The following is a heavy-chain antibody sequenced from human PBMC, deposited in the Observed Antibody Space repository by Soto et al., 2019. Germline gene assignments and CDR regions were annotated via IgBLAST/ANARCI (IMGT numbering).Heavy chain of an antibody. CDR2: IIPIFGTA. V-gene: IGHV1-69*01. CDR3: ARGSSGYYYEEGYYYGMDV. D-gene: IGHD3-22*01. J-gene: IGHJ6*02. Sequence: VSCKASGVTFSSYAISWVRQAPGQGLEWMGGIIPIFGTANYAQKFQGRVTITADESTSTAYMELSSLRSEDTAVYYCARGSSGYYYEEGYYYGMDVWGQGTTVTVSS. CDR1: GVTFSSYA.